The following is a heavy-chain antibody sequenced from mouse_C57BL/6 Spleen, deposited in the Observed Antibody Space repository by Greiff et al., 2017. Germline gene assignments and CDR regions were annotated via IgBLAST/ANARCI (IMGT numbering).Heavy chain of an antibody. J-gene: IGHJ4*01. CDR1: GYTFTDYN. D-gene: IGHD2-12*01. Sequence: EVQLVESGPELVKPGASVKIPCKASGYTFTDYNMDWVKQSHGKSLEWIGDINPNNGGTIYNQKFKGKATLTVDKSSSTAYMELRSLTSEDTAVYYCARTGAGSYDVDYYAMDYWGQGTSVTVSS. CDR3: ARTGAGSYDVDYYAMDY. V-gene: IGHV1-18*01. CDR2: INPNNGGT.